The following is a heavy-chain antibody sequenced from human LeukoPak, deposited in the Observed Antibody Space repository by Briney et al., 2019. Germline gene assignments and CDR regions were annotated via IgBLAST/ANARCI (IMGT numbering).Heavy chain of an antibody. Sequence: GGSLRLSCAASGFTFSSYAMSWVRQAPGKGLEWVSAISGSGGSTYYADSVKGRFTISRDNSKNTLYLQMNSLRAEDTAVYYCAKDENGSGSYSDWFDPWGQGTLVTVST. CDR1: GFTFSSYA. V-gene: IGHV3-23*01. J-gene: IGHJ5*02. CDR2: ISGSGGST. CDR3: AKDENGSGSYSDWFDP. D-gene: IGHD3-10*01.